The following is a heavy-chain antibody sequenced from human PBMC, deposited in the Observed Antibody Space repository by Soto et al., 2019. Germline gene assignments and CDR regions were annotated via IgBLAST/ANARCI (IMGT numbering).Heavy chain of an antibody. J-gene: IGHJ6*02. CDR3: ARIRLGGLPIYYYYYGMDV. V-gene: IGHV4-34*01. CDR2: INHSGST. CDR1: GGSFSGYY. Sequence: PWETLSLTCAVYGGSFSGYYWSWIRQPPGKGLEWIGEINHSGSTNYNPSLKSRVTISVDTSKNQFSLKLRSVTAADTAVYYCARIRLGGLPIYYYYYGMDVWGQGTTVNVSS. D-gene: IGHD3-16*01.